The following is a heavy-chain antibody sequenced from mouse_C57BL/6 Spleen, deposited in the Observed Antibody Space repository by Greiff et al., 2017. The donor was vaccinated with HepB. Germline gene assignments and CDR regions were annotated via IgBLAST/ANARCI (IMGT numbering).Heavy chain of an antibody. CDR2: IYPRSGNT. D-gene: IGHD1-1*01. CDR1: GYTFTSYG. CDR3: ARAPVRGYFDV. J-gene: IGHJ1*03. V-gene: IGHV1-81*01. Sequence: QVQLKQSGAELARPGASVKLSCKASGYTFTSYGISWVKQRTGQGLEWIGEIYPRSGNTYYNEKFKGKATLTADKSSSTAYMELRSLTSEDSAVYFCARAPVRGYFDVWGTGTTVTVSS.